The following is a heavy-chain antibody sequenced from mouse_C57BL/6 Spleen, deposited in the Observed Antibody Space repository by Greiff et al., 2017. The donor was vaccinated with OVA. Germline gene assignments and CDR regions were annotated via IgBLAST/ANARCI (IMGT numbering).Heavy chain of an antibody. CDR3: ARRDDYDDWYFDV. J-gene: IGHJ1*03. CDR1: GYAFSSSW. V-gene: IGHV1-82*01. CDR2: IYPGDGDT. D-gene: IGHD2-4*01. Sequence: QVQLQQSGPELVKPGASVKISCKASGYAFSSSWMNWVKQRPGKGLEWIGRIYPGDGDTNYNGKFKGKATLTADKSSSTAYMQLSSLTSEDSAVYFCARRDDYDDWYFDVWGTGTTVTVSS.